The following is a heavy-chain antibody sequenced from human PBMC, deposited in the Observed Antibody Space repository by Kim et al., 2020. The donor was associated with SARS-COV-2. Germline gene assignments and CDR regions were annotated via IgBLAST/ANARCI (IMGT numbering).Heavy chain of an antibody. CDR2: ISWNSGSI. CDR1: GFTFDDYA. D-gene: IGHD1-7*01. J-gene: IGHJ6*02. Sequence: GGSLRLSCAASGFTFDDYAMHWVRQAPGKGLEWVSGISWNSGSIGYADSVKGRFTISRDNAKNSLYLQMNSLRAEDTALYYCAKDISTGTTLGGMDVWGQGTTVTVSS. CDR3: AKDISTGTTLGGMDV. V-gene: IGHV3-9*01.